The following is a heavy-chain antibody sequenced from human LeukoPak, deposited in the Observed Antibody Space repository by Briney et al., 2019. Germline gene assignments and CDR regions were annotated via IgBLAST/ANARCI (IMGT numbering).Heavy chain of an antibody. V-gene: IGHV3-74*01. J-gene: IGHJ4*02. CDR1: GFTFSSYW. CDR3: ARSGGPIYYFDY. CDR2: INSDGSST. Sequence: GGSLRLSCAASGFTFSSYWMHWVRQAPGKGQVWISRINSDGSSTSYADSVKGRFTISRDNAKNTLYLQMNSLRAEDTAVYYCARSGGPIYYFDYSGQGTLVTVSS. D-gene: IGHD6-19*01.